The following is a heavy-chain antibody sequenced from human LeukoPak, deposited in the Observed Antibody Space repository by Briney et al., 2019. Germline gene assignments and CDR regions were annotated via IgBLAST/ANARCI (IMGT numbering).Heavy chain of an antibody. CDR2: ISSTSSYR. CDR1: GFTFGSYS. J-gene: IGHJ4*02. CDR3: AREGDDYGDFLDY. Sequence: PGGSLRLPCAASGFTFGSYSMNWVRQAPGKGLEWVSSISSTSSYRYYADSVKGRFTISRDNAKNSLYLQMNSLRAEDTAVFYCAREGDDYGDFLDYWGQGTLVTVSS. D-gene: IGHD4-17*01. V-gene: IGHV3-21*06.